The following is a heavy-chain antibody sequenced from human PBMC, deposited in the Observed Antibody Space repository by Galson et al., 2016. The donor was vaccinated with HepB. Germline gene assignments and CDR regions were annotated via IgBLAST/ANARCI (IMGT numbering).Heavy chain of an antibody. CDR3: ATNFFPYYFGLRSYLAS. CDR2: FDGEEGET. CDR1: GYILTELS. Sequence: SVKVSCKVSGYILTELSLDWVRQAPGKGLEWRGGFDGEEGETIYAQKFQGRVTLTEDTSTDTAYMELIRLGSEDTAMYYCATNFFPYYFGLRSYLASWGQGTLVTVSS. D-gene: IGHD3-10*01. J-gene: IGHJ5*01. V-gene: IGHV1-24*01.